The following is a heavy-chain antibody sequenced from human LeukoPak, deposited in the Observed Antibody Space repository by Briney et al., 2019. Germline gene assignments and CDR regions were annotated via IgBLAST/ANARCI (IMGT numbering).Heavy chain of an antibody. CDR1: GGTFSSYA. CDR2: IIPILGIA. V-gene: IGHV1-69*04. D-gene: IGHD5-12*01. Sequence: SVKVSCKASGGTFSSYAISWVRQAPGQGLEWMGRIIPILGIANYAQKFQGRVTITADKSTSTAYMELSSLRSEDTAVYYCARDGGMVATDYFDYWGQGTLVTVSS. CDR3: ARDGGMVATDYFDY. J-gene: IGHJ4*02.